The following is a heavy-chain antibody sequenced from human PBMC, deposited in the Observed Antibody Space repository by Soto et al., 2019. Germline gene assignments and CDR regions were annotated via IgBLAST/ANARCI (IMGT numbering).Heavy chain of an antibody. V-gene: IGHV4-59*01. D-gene: IGHD5-12*01. Sequence: SETLSLTCTVSGVSISSYSSSWILQPPGKGLEWIGNIHYNGNTKYNPSLKSRVTMSVDTSKNQFSLKLISVTAADTAKYFCAREGNLGRWLQPLDFWGQGTLVTVSS. CDR3: AREGNLGRWLQPLDF. J-gene: IGHJ4*02. CDR2: IHYNGNT. CDR1: GVSISSYS.